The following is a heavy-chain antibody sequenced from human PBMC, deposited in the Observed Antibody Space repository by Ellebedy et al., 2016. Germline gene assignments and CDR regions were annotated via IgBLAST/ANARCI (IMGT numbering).Heavy chain of an antibody. CDR3: AKPPAGILTGFYPEAAFDI. V-gene: IGHV3-23*01. J-gene: IGHJ3*02. CDR2: ISGGGSST. Sequence: GGSLRLXXAASGFTFSDSAMTWVRQPPGKGLEWVSGISGGGSSTSYADSVKGRFTTSRDNSKNTLYLQMNSLRAEDTALYYCAKPPAGILTGFYPEAAFDIWGQGTMVTVSP. D-gene: IGHD3-9*01. CDR1: GFTFSDSA.